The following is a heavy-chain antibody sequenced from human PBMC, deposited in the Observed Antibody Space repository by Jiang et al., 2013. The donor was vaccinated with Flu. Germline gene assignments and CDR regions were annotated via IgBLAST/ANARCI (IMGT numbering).Heavy chain of an antibody. CDR2: IYNSVYT. Sequence: GPGLVKPSETLSLVCTVSGDSVTSSHWSWIRQPPGKGLEWIGYIYNSVYTSYNPSLESRVTISVDTSKNQFSLKLSSVTAADTAVYYCARDYQRNLEYWGQGALVTVSS. CDR3: ARDYQRNLEY. D-gene: IGHD1-14*01. V-gene: IGHV4-59*02. CDR1: GDSVTSSH. J-gene: IGHJ4*02.